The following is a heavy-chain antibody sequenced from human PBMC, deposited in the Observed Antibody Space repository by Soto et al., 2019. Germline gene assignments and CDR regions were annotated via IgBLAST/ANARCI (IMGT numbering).Heavy chain of an antibody. CDR2: ISYDGSNK. Sequence: PGGSLRLACAASGFTFSSYGMHWVRQAPGKGLEWVAVISYDGSNKYYADSVKGRFTISRDNSKNTLYLQMNSLRAEDTAVYYCAKDTGYYGSEYYGMDVWGQGTTVTVSS. V-gene: IGHV3-30*18. J-gene: IGHJ6*02. CDR1: GFTFSSYG. CDR3: AKDTGYYGSEYYGMDV. D-gene: IGHD3-10*01.